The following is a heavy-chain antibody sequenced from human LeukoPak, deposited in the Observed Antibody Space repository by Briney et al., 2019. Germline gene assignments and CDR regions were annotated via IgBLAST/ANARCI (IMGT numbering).Heavy chain of an antibody. V-gene: IGHV3-23*01. CDR2: ISGSGGST. CDR3: ASTGGGFHFDY. D-gene: IGHD2-8*02. CDR1: GFTFSSYV. Sequence: PGGSLRLSCTASGFTFSSYVMSWVRQAPGKGLEWVSAISGSGGSTYYAASVKGRFTISRDNSKNTLYLQMNSLRAEEMAIYYCASTGGGFHFDYWGQGTLVTVSS. J-gene: IGHJ4*02.